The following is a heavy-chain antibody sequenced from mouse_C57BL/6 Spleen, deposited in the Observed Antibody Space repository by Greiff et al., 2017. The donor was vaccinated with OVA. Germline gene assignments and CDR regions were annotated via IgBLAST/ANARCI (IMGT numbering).Heavy chain of an antibody. Sequence: EVQLQESGGGLVKPGGSLKLSCAASGFTFSDYGMHWVRQAPEKGLEWVAYISSDSSTIYYAATVKGRFTISRDNAKNTLCLQMTRLRAEDTAMYYCARCGAYWGKGTLVTVSA. CDR3: ARCGAY. CDR1: GFTFSDYG. CDR2: ISSDSSTI. V-gene: IGHV5-17*01. J-gene: IGHJ3*01.